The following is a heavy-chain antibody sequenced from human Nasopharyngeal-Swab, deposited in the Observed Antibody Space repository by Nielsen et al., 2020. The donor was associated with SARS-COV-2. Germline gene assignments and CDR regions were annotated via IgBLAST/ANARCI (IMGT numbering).Heavy chain of an antibody. J-gene: IGHJ4*02. Sequence: SGPTLVKPSQTLTLTCTFSGFSLSTSKVGMSWVRQLPGKALEWLALLYWDDDNRYNPSLKNRITITRDTSKNQVVLTMTNMDPVDTATYYCVHSTGWRLDYWGQGTLVTVSS. CDR3: VHSTGWRLDY. V-gene: IGHV2-5*02. D-gene: IGHD6-19*01. CDR2: LYWDDDN. CDR1: GFSLSTSKVG.